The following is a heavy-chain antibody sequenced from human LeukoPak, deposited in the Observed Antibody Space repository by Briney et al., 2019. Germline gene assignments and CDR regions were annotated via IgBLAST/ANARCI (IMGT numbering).Heavy chain of an antibody. D-gene: IGHD3-22*01. CDR1: GYTFTSYA. Sequence: ASVKVSCKASGYTFTSYAMNWVRQAPGQGLEWMGIINPSGDNTWYAQKFQGRVTMTRDMSTSTDYMEVSSLRSEDTAVYYCASTMIVVSGAFDIWGQGTMVTVSS. J-gene: IGHJ3*02. CDR2: INPSGDNT. CDR3: ASTMIVVSGAFDI. V-gene: IGHV1-46*01.